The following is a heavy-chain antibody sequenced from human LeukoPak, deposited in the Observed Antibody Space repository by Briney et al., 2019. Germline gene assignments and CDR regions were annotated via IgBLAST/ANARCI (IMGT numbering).Heavy chain of an antibody. J-gene: IGHJ4*02. D-gene: IGHD6-13*01. CDR2: ISSSGGST. CDR1: GFSFSTYA. Sequence: GGSLRLSCAASGFSFSTYAMTWVRQAPGKGLEWVSSISSSGGSTYYADSVKGRFTISRDNSKNTLYLQMNSLRAEDTAVYYCAKGASWSDYWGQGTLVSVSS. V-gene: IGHV3-23*01. CDR3: AKGASWSDY.